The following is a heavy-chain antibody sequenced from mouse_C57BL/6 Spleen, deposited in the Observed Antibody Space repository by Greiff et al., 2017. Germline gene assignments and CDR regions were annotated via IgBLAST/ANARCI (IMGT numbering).Heavy chain of an antibody. CDR1: GYAFSSSW. D-gene: IGHD1-1*01. CDR2: IYPGDGDT. CDR3: ARGKFITTVVASMDY. Sequence: VQLQQSGPELVKPGASVKISCKASGYAFSSSWMNWVKQRPGKGLEWIGRIYPGDGDTNYNGKFKGKATLTADKSSSTAYMQLSSLTSEDSAVYFCARGKFITTVVASMDYWGQGTSVTVSS. V-gene: IGHV1-82*01. J-gene: IGHJ4*01.